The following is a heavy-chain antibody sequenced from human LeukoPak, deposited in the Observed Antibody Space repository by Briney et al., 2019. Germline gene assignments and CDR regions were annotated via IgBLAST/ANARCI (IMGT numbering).Heavy chain of an antibody. CDR2: INHSGST. V-gene: IGHV4-34*01. CDR3: ARGGIWYYDILTGYSFDY. CDR1: GGSFSGYY. D-gene: IGHD3-9*01. Sequence: SETLSLTCAAYGGSFSGYYWSWIRQPPGKGLEWIGEINHSGSTNYNPSLKSRVTISVDTSKNQFSLKLSSVTAADTAVYYSARGGIWYYDILTGYSFDYWGQGTLVTVSS. J-gene: IGHJ4*02.